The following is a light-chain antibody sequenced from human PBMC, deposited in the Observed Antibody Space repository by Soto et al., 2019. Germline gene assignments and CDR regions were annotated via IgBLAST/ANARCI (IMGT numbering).Light chain of an antibody. J-gene: IGKJ2*01. CDR1: QTISSY. CDR3: QQSYGTPNT. Sequence: DIQMTQSPSSLSASVGDRVTITCRASQTISSYLNWYQQKPGNAPKLLIYAASSLQSGVPSRFSGSGSGADFTLTISSLHREDFATYYCQQSYGTPNTFGQGTKLEIK. CDR2: AAS. V-gene: IGKV1-39*01.